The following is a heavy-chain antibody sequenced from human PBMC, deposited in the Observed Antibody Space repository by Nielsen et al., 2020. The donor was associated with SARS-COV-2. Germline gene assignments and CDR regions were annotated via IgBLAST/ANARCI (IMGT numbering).Heavy chain of an antibody. CDR2: INPNSGGT. D-gene: IGHD7-27*01. CDR1: GYTFTSYY. Sequence: ASVKVSCKASGYTFTSYYMHWVRQAPGQGLEWMGRINPNSGGTNYAQKFQGRVTMTRDTSISTAYMELTRLRSDDTAVYYCARGAGDSAFDIWGQGTMVTVSS. CDR3: ARGAGDSAFDI. J-gene: IGHJ3*02. V-gene: IGHV1-2*06.